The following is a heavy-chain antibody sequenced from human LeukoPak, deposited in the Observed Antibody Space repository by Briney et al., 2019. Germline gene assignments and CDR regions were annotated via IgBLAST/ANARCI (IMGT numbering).Heavy chain of an antibody. V-gene: IGHV4-38-2*01. Sequence: SETLSLTCAVSGYSISSCYYWGWIRQPPGKGLEWIGSIYHSGSTYYNPSLKSRVTISVDTSKNQFSMKLSSLTAADTAVYSCARTHNWGSGAFDIGDQGTRVTVSS. CDR2: IYHSGST. CDR3: ARTHNWGSGAFDI. D-gene: IGHD7-27*01. CDR1: GYSISSCYY. J-gene: IGHJ3*02.